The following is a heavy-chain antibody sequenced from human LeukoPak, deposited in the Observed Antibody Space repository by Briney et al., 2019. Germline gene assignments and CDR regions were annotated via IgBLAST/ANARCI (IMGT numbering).Heavy chain of an antibody. J-gene: IGHJ4*02. D-gene: IGHD2-15*01. CDR2: ISNNGGYT. CDR1: GFTFSSSA. CDR3: AKQLGYCSDGSCYFPY. Sequence: PGGSLSLSCAASGFTFSSSAMSWVRQAPGKGLEWVSAISNNGGYTYYADSVQSRFTISRDNSKSTLCLQMNSLRAEDTAVYYCAKQLGYCSDGSCYFPYWGQGTLVTVSS. V-gene: IGHV3-23*01.